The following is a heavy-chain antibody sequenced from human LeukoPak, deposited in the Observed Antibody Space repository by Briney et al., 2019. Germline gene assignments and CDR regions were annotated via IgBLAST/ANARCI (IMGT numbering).Heavy chain of an antibody. D-gene: IGHD2-15*01. CDR2: VYYRGNT. CDR3: ARVQYSAVIDY. CDR1: GDSISPYY. J-gene: IGHJ4*02. Sequence: SETLSLTCTVSGDSISPYYWSWIRQPPGKGLEWIGFVYYRGNTNYNPSLKSRVTISVDTSKNQFSLKLSSVTAADTAVYYCARVQYSAVIDYWGQGTLVTVSS. V-gene: IGHV4-59*12.